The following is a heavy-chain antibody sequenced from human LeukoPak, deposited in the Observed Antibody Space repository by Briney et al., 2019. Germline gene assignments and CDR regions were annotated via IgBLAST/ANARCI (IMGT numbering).Heavy chain of an antibody. CDR1: GGSISVYY. CDR2: IYYGGST. V-gene: IGHV4-59*08. CDR3: ARHSEYYYDSSGSYVGYFQH. Sequence: PSETLSLTCTVSGGSISVYYWSWIRQPPGKGLEWIGYIYYGGSTNYNPSLKSRVTISVDTSKNQFSLKLSSVTAADTAVYYCARHSEYYYDSSGSYVGYFQHWGQGTLVTVSS. J-gene: IGHJ1*01. D-gene: IGHD3-22*01.